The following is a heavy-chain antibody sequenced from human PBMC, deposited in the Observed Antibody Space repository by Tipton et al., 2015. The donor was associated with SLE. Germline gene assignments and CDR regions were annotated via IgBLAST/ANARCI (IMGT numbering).Heavy chain of an antibody. Sequence: GSLRLSCAASGFTFSSYSMNWVRQAPGKGLEWVSSISSSSSYIYYADSVKGRFTISRDNAKNSLYLQMNSLRAEDTAVYYCARDPGYIAAAGEPGNYWGQGTLVTVSS. CDR1: GFTFSSYS. D-gene: IGHD6-13*01. V-gene: IGHV3-21*03. CDR3: ARDPGYIAAAGEPGNY. J-gene: IGHJ4*02. CDR2: ISSSSSYI.